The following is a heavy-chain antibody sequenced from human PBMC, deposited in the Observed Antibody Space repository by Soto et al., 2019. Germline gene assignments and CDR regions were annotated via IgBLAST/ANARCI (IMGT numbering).Heavy chain of an antibody. CDR1: GGSISSGGYY. CDR2: IYYSGST. Sequence: PSETLSLSCTVSGGSISSGGYYWSWIRQHPGKGLEWIGYIYYSGSTYYNPSLKSRVTISVDTSKNQFSLKLSSVTAADTAVYYCAREGVSSSWYNYYGMDVWAQRTTVTVSS. D-gene: IGHD6-13*01. V-gene: IGHV4-31*03. J-gene: IGHJ6*02. CDR3: AREGVSSSWYNYYGMDV.